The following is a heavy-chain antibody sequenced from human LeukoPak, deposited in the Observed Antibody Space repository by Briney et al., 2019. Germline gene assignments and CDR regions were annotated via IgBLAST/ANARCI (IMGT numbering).Heavy chain of an antibody. CDR2: IIPILGIA. J-gene: IGHJ1*01. D-gene: IGHD2-15*01. V-gene: IGHV1-69*04. CDR3: ATKGYCSGGSCYDSEYFQH. CDR1: GGTFSSYA. Sequence: SVKVSCKASGGTFSSYAISWVRQAPGQGLEWMGRIIPILGIANYAQKFQGRVTITADKSTSTAYMELSSLRSEDTAVYYCATKGYCSGGSCYDSEYFQHWGQGTLVTVSS.